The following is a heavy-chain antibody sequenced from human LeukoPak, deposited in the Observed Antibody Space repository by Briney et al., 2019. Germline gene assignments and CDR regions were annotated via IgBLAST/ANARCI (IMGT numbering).Heavy chain of an antibody. CDR2: IIPIFGTA. V-gene: IGHV1-69*05. CDR1: GGTFSSYA. Sequence: GASVKVSCKASGGTFSSYAISWVRQAPGQGLEWMGGIIPIFGTANYAQKFQGRVTITTDESTSTAYMELSSLRSEDTAVYYCARSPIGVYYYYYMDVWGKGTTVTVSS. D-gene: IGHD1-26*01. CDR3: ARSPIGVYYYYYMDV. J-gene: IGHJ6*03.